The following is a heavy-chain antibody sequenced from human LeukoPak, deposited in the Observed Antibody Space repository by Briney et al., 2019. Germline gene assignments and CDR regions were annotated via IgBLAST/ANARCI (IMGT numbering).Heavy chain of an antibody. Sequence: SETLSLTCTVSGGSISSSFYYWGWIRQPPGKGLEWIGSIYHSGSTYYNPSLKSRVTISVDTSKNQFSLKLSSVTAADTAVYYCARASRGYYYFDYWGQGTLVTVSS. CDR3: ARASRGYYYFDY. V-gene: IGHV4-39*07. D-gene: IGHD5-12*01. CDR2: IYHSGST. CDR1: GGSISSSFYY. J-gene: IGHJ4*02.